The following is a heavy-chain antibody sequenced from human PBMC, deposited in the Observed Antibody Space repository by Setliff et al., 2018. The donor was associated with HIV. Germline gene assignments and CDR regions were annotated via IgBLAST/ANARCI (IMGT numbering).Heavy chain of an antibody. CDR3: ARGPGSSAYYRSTYNWFDP. J-gene: IGHJ5*02. CDR2: INQSGST. Sequence: SETLSLTCAVYGGSFSGYYWSWIRQPPGKGLEWIGEINQSGSTYYNPSLKSRLTISVDTSKNHISLKLSSVTAADTAVYFCARGPGSSAYYRSTYNWFDPWGQGTLVTVSS. CDR1: GGSFSGYY. V-gene: IGHV4-34*01. D-gene: IGHD3-22*01.